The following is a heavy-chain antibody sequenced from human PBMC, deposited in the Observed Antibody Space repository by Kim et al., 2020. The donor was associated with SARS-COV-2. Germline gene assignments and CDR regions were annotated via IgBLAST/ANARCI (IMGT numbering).Heavy chain of an antibody. Sequence: SVKVSCKASGGTFSSYAISWVRQAPGQGLEWMGRIIPILGIANYAQKFQGRVTITADKSTSTAYMELSSLRSEDTAVYYCARDRLGGNYLNWFDPWGQGTLVTVSS. CDR1: GGTFSSYA. D-gene: IGHD4-4*01. V-gene: IGHV1-69*04. CDR2: IIPILGIA. CDR3: ARDRLGGNYLNWFDP. J-gene: IGHJ5*02.